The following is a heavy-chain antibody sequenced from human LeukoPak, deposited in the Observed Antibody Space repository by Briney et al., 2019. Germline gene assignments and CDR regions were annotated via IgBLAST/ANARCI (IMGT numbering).Heavy chain of an antibody. D-gene: IGHD2-21*01. J-gene: IGHJ4*02. Sequence: PGGSLRLSCAASGFTFTSYWMSWVRQAPGKGLECVANIKQDGSDKYYVDSVKGRFTISRDNAKNSQYLQMNSLRAEDTAVYYCVRIALRGGDYWGQGTLVTVSS. CDR3: VRIALRGGDY. CDR2: IKQDGSDK. CDR1: GFTFTSYW. V-gene: IGHV3-7*01.